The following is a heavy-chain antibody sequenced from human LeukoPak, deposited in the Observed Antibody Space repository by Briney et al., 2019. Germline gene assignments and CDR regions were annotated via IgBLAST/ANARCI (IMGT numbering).Heavy chain of an antibody. CDR1: GGSFSGYY. D-gene: IGHD2-21*01. J-gene: IGHJ3*02. CDR3: ARYIGNAVVVVRNDALDI. Sequence: SETLSLTCAVYGGSFSGYYWSWIRQPPGKGLEWIGEINHSGSTNYNPSLKSRVTISVDTSKNQFSLELSSVTAADTAVYYCARYIGNAVVVVRNDALDIWGQGTMVTVSS. CDR2: INHSGST. V-gene: IGHV4-34*01.